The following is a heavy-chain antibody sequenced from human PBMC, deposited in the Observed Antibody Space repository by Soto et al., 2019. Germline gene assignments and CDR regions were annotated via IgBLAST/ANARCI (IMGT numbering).Heavy chain of an antibody. Sequence: GGSLRLSCAASGFSFSSYAMTWVRQAPGRGLEWVSAISGSGSPTYYADSVKGRFTISRDNSKNTLYLQMNSLRAEDTAVYFCAKSPSVVLVPSTLGGNNWFDPWGQGTLVTVSS. CDR2: ISGSGSPT. V-gene: IGHV3-23*01. D-gene: IGHD2-15*01. CDR3: AKSPSVVLVPSTLGGNNWFDP. CDR1: GFSFSSYA. J-gene: IGHJ5*02.